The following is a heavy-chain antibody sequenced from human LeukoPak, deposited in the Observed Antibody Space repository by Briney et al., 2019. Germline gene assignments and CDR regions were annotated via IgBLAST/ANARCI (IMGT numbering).Heavy chain of an antibody. Sequence: AGGSLRLPCSASGFTFSYYYMSWIRQAPGKGLELISDISSNGRTIYYADSVKGRFTISRDNYKNSLYLQRNSRRPEDRAVYYCARDRVTSGWTPRGYFQHWGQGALVTVSS. J-gene: IGHJ1*01. CDR3: ARDRVTSGWTPRGYFQH. CDR1: GFTFSYYY. V-gene: IGHV3-11*04. D-gene: IGHD6-19*01. CDR2: ISSNGRTI.